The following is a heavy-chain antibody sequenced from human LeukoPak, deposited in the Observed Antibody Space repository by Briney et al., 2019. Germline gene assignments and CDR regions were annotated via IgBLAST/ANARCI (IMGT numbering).Heavy chain of an antibody. CDR3: TSADYGAYDY. J-gene: IGHJ4*02. CDR2: IYSGSDT. Sequence: GGSLRLSCAASGFTVSAYAMAWVRQAPGEGLEWVSVIYSGSDTYYVDSVKGRFTISRDNSKNTLYLQMNSLRVEDTAVYYCTSADYGAYDYWGQGTLVTVSS. D-gene: IGHD4-17*01. CDR1: GFTVSAYA. V-gene: IGHV3-53*01.